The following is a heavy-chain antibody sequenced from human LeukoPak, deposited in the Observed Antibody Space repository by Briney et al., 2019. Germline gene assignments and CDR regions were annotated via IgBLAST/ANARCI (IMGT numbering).Heavy chain of an antibody. J-gene: IGHJ6*02. CDR1: GFSLSTSGMC. V-gene: IGHV2-70*11. CDR2: IDWDDDK. Sequence: SGPALVKPPQTLTLTCTFSGFSLSTSGMCVSWIRQPPGKALEWLARIDWDDDKYYSTSLKTRLTISKDTSKNQVVLTMTNMDPVDTATYYCARIGAARPYYYYGMDVWGQGTTVTVSS. CDR3: ARIGAARPYYYYGMDV. D-gene: IGHD6-6*01.